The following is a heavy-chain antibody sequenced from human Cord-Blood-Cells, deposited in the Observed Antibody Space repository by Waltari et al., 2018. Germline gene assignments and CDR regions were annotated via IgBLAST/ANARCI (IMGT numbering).Heavy chain of an antibody. CDR2: ISAYNGNT. J-gene: IGHJ4*02. CDR3: ARDVATIAFDY. D-gene: IGHD5-12*01. CDR1: GTTFPGAA. V-gene: IGHV1-18*01. Sequence: LVQLGAGLKNPGASVKAPCQPSGTTFPGAAISGVRQAPGQGLEWMGWISAYNGNTNYAPKPQGRVTITTDTSTSTAYMELRSLRSDDAAVYYCARDVATIAFDYWGQGTLVTVSS.